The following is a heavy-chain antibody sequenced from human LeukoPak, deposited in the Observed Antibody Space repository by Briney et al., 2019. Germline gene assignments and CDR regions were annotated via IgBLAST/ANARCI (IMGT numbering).Heavy chain of an antibody. V-gene: IGHV3-20*04. J-gene: IGHJ5*02. CDR3: AKDGLGATVFNWFDP. CDR1: GFNFDDYG. Sequence: GGSLRLSCAASGFNFDDYGMSWVRHGPGEGLEWVSGISWNGGTTVYVDSVKGRFTISRDNAKNTLYLQMNSLRAEDTALYYCAKDGLGATVFNWFDPWGQGTLVTVSS. D-gene: IGHD1-26*01. CDR2: ISWNGGTT.